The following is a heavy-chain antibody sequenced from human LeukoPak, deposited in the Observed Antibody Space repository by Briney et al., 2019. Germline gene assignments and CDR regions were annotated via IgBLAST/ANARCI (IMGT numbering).Heavy chain of an antibody. J-gene: IGHJ4*02. Sequence: GASVKVSFTASGGTFSSYAISWVRQAPGQGLEWMGRIIPILGIANYAQKFQGRVTITADKSTSTAYMELSSLRSEDTAVYYCARNVGADYYDSSGYYYPVVYWGQGTLVTVSS. D-gene: IGHD3-22*01. CDR3: ARNVGADYYDSSGYYYPVVY. V-gene: IGHV1-69*04. CDR2: IIPILGIA. CDR1: GGTFSSYA.